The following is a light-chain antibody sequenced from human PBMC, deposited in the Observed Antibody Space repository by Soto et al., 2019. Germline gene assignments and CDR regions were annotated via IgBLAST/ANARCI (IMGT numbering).Light chain of an antibody. J-gene: IGKJ2*01. Sequence: EVVLTQSPGTLSLSPGERASLSCRASQSVSNNYLDWYQQKPGQSPKLLIFGSSDRATGITDRFSGSGFGTDLTLIITKLEPESFEVYYYQQYGSSPPYTFGQGTKLEIK. V-gene: IGKV3-20*01. CDR3: QQYGSSPPYT. CDR1: QSVSNNY. CDR2: GSS.